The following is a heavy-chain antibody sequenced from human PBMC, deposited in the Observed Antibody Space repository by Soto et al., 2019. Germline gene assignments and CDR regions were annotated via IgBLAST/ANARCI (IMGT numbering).Heavy chain of an antibody. J-gene: IGHJ4*02. CDR2: IYHSGIT. CDR3: ARVWGSYRYFDY. CDR1: GYSISSGYY. V-gene: IGHV4-38-2*01. Sequence: LSLTCAVSGYSISSGYYWGWIRQPPGKGLEWIGSIYHSGITYYNPSLKSRVTISVDTPKHQFSLKLSSVTAADTAVYYCARVWGSYRYFDYWGQGTLVTVSS. D-gene: IGHD3-16*02.